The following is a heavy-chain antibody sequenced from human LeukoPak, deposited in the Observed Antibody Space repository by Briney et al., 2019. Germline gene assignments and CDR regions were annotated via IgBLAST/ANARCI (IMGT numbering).Heavy chain of an antibody. Sequence: SETLSLTCTVSGGSISSYYWSWIRQPPGKGLEWVGDIHYSGRTNYNPSLKSRVTISGDTSKNQFSLKLSFVTAADTAVYYCASLYTSGWFDYWGQGTLVTVPS. CDR3: ASLYTSGWFDY. D-gene: IGHD6-19*01. CDR2: IHYSGRT. V-gene: IGHV4-59*01. J-gene: IGHJ5*01. CDR1: GGSISSYY.